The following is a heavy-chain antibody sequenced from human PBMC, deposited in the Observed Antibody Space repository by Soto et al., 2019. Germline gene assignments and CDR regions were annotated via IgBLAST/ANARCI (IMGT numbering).Heavy chain of an antibody. D-gene: IGHD3-3*01. CDR2: ISAYNGNK. CDR3: ARSRGYYDFWGGASDAFDI. Sequence: QVQLVQSGAEVKKPGASVKVSCKASGYTFTSYGISWVRQAPGQGLEWMGWISAYNGNKNYAQKLQGRVTMTTDTATRTAYMELRSLRSDDTAVYYCARSRGYYDFWGGASDAFDIWGQGTMVTVSS. CDR1: GYTFTSYG. J-gene: IGHJ3*02. V-gene: IGHV1-18*01.